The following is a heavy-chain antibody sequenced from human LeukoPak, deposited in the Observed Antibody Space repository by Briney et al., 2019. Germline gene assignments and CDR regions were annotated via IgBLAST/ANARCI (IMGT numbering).Heavy chain of an antibody. CDR2: IDHSGSA. D-gene: IGHD3-10*01. J-gene: IGHJ5*02. V-gene: IGHV4-34*01. Sequence: SETLSLTCTVHGGSFRGYSWTWIREPPGKGLEWIGEIDHSGSAKYNSSLKSRLTMSVDTSTNQVSLKLKSVTAADAAVYYCARGLELWFEGTGHWFDAWGQGTRVIVSS. CDR3: ARGLELWFEGTGHWFDA. CDR1: GGSFRGYS.